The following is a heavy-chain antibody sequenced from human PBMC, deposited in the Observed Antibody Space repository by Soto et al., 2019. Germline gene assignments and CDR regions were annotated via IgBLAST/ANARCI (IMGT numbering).Heavy chain of an antibody. CDR3: VRDAGSLGY. CDR2: ITSGSSTI. J-gene: IGHJ4*02. D-gene: IGHD3-10*01. CDR1: GFTFSSYS. V-gene: IGHV3-48*01. Sequence: GVSLRLSCVVSGFTFSSYSMDWVRQAPGKGLEWVSYITSGSSTIHYADSVKGRFTISRDNAKNSVFLQMNSLRVEDTAVYYCVRDAGSLGYWGQGTLVTVSS.